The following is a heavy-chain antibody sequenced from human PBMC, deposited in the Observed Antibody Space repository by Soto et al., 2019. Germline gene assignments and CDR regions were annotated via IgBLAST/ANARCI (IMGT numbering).Heavy chain of an antibody. Sequence: SETLSPTCTVSGGSISGGGYYWSWIRQPPGKGLEWIGYIYYSGSTYYNPSLKSRVSISVDTSKNQFSLKLSSVTAADTAVYYCARDRSGYDYLDYWGQGTLVTVSS. J-gene: IGHJ4*02. D-gene: IGHD5-12*01. CDR2: IYYSGST. V-gene: IGHV4-31*03. CDR1: GGSISGGGYY. CDR3: ARDRSGYDYLDY.